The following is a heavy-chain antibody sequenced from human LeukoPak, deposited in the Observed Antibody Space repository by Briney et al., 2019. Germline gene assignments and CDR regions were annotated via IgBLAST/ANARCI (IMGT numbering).Heavy chain of an antibody. V-gene: IGHV4-34*01. CDR3: ARGRGLTGYSDYYYYYGMDV. D-gene: IGHD3-9*01. CDR2: INHSGST. Sequence: SETLSLTCAVYGGSFSGYYWSWIRQPPGKGLEWIGEINHSGSTNYNPSLKSRVTISVDTSKNQFSLKLSSVTAADTAVYYCARGRGLTGYSDYYYYYGMDVWGQGTLVTVSS. J-gene: IGHJ6*02. CDR1: GGSFSGYY.